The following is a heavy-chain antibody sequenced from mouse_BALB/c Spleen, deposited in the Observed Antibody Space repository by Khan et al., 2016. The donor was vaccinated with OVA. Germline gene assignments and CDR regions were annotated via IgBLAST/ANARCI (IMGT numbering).Heavy chain of an antibody. CDR1: GYSITSDYA. V-gene: IGHV3-2*02. J-gene: IGHJ4*01. D-gene: IGHD4-1*01. Sequence: EVQLQESGPGLVKPSPSLSLTCTVTGYSITSDYAWNWIRQLPGNKLEWMGYITYSGSTNYNPSLKSRISITRATSTNQFFLQLNSVTTEDTATYYCASELGRYYAMDYGGQGTSVTVSS. CDR3: ASELGRYYAMDY. CDR2: ITYSGST.